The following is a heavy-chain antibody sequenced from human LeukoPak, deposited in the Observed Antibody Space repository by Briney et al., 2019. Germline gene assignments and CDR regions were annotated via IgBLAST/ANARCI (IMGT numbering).Heavy chain of an antibody. D-gene: IGHD3-22*01. CDR2: INTSGGST. Sequence: GGSLRLSCAASGFTFSRYAMNWVSQAPGKGLEWVSSINTSGGSTYYTDSVKGRFTISRDNSKNTLYLQMNSLRAEDTAVYYCANERGWLAIFDYWGQGTLVTVSS. CDR1: GFTFSRYA. J-gene: IGHJ4*01. V-gene: IGHV3-23*01. CDR3: ANERGWLAIFDY.